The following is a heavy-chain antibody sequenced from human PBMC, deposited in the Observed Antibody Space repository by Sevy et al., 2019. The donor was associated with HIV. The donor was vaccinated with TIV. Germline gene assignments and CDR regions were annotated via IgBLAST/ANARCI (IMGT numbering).Heavy chain of an antibody. CDR2: IKSQTDGATT. CDR3: TTDWYYDFLSGYPRLGFDY. J-gene: IGHJ4*02. D-gene: IGHD3-3*01. V-gene: IGHV3-15*01. Sequence: GGSLRLSCAAPGFTFSNAWMSWVRQAPGKGLEWVGRIKSQTDGATTDYAAPVKGRFTISRDDSKNTLYLQMNSLKSEDTAVYYCTTDWYYDFLSGYPRLGFDYWGQRTLVTVSS. CDR1: GFTFSNAW.